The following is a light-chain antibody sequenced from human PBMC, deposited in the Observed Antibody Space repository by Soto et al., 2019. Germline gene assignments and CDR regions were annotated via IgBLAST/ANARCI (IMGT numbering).Light chain of an antibody. J-gene: IGKJ5*01. CDR3: QQSYNSTIT. V-gene: IGKV1-39*01. CDR2: GAS. Sequence: DIQMTQSPATLSSSLGDRVTITWGASQSISRWLTWYQQKPGKAPKLLIYGASSLQSGVPSRFSGSGSGTDFALTISSLKNEDFATCYCQQSYNSTITFGQGTRLEIK. CDR1: QSISRW.